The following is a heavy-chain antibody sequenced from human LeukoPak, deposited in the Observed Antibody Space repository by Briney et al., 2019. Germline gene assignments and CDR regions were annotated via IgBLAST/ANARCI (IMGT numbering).Heavy chain of an antibody. D-gene: IGHD5-18*01. Sequence: PSQTLSLTCTVSGGSISSGSYYWSWIRQPAGKGLEWIGRIYTSGSTNYNPSLKSRVTISVDTSKNQFSLKLSSVTAADTAVYYCARGEYSYGYLYYFDYWGQGTLVTVSS. CDR1: GGSISSGSYY. J-gene: IGHJ4*02. CDR3: ARGEYSYGYLYYFDY. CDR2: IYTSGST. V-gene: IGHV4-61*02.